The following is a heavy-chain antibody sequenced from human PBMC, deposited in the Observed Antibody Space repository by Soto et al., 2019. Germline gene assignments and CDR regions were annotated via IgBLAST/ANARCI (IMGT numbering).Heavy chain of an antibody. V-gene: IGHV1-24*01. CDR1: GYTLTELS. Sequence: GASVKVSCKVSGYTLTELSMHWVRQAPGKGLEWMGGFDPEDGETIYVQKFQGRVTMTEDTSTDTAYMELSSLRSEDTAVYYCATYGAVAGTLDFDYWGQGTLVTVSS. D-gene: IGHD6-19*01. CDR3: ATYGAVAGTLDFDY. CDR2: FDPEDGET. J-gene: IGHJ4*02.